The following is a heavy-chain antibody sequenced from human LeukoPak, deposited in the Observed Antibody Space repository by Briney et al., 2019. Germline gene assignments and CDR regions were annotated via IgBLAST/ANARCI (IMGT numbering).Heavy chain of an antibody. CDR2: INPNSGGT. CDR1: GYTFTGYY. CDR3: ARVAETGDSYYYYYMDV. D-gene: IGHD2-15*01. J-gene: IGHJ6*03. V-gene: IGHV1-2*02. Sequence: VASVKVSCKASGYTFTGYYMHWVRQAPGQGLEWMGWINPNSGGTNYAQKFQGRVTMTRDTSISTAYMELSRLRSDDTAVYYCARVAETGDSYYYYYMDVWGKGTTVTVSS.